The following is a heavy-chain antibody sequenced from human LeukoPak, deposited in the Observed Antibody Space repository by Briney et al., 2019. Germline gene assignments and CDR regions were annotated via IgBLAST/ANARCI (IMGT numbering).Heavy chain of an antibody. CDR2: IIPIFGTA. J-gene: IGHJ4*02. CDR3: ARDGADSGYDHT. Sequence: ASVKVSCKASGGTFSSYAISWVRQAPGQGLEWMGGIIPIFGTANYAQKFQGRVTITADESTSTAYMELSSLRSEDTAVYYCARDGADSGYDHTWGQGTLVTVSS. V-gene: IGHV1-69*01. CDR1: GGTFSSYA. D-gene: IGHD5-12*01.